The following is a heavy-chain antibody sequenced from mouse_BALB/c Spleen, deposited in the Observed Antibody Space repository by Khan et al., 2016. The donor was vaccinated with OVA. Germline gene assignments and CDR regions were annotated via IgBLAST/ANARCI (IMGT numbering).Heavy chain of an antibody. V-gene: IGHV3-2*02. J-gene: IGHJ3*01. CDR2: INYSGNT. D-gene: IGHD2-4*01. CDR1: GYSITSEYA. Sequence: EVELVESGPGLVKPSQSLSLTCTVTGYSITSEYAWNWIRQFPGNKLEWMGYINYSGNTRFNPSLKSRTSITRDTSKNQFFLQLNSVNTEDTATYYCARKDYYDYDPFPYGGQGTLVTVSA. CDR3: ARKDYYDYDPFPY.